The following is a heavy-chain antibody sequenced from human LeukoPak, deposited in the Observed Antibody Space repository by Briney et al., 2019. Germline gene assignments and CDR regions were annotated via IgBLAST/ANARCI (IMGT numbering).Heavy chain of an antibody. CDR1: GGSISSGGYS. D-gene: IGHD3-22*01. J-gene: IGHJ4*02. CDR2: IYHSGST. Sequence: PSQTLSLTCAVSGGSISSGGYSWSWIRQPPGKGLEWIGYIYHSGSTYYNPSLKSRVTISLDRSENQFSLKLSSVTAADTAVYYCARVHYYDSSGYLDYFDYWGQGTLVTVSS. CDR3: ARVHYYDSSGYLDYFDY. V-gene: IGHV4-30-2*01.